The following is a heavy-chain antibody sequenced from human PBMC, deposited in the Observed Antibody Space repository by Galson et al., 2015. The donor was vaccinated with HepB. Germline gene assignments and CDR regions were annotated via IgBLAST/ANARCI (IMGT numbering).Heavy chain of an antibody. J-gene: IGHJ6*02. V-gene: IGHV1-18*04. Sequence: SVKVSCKASGYTFTSYGISWVRQAPGQGLEWMGWISAYNGNTNYAQKLQGRVTMTTDTSTSTAYMELRSLRSEDTAVYYCARDRTRWSHYYGMDVWGQGTTVTVSS. CDR2: ISAYNGNT. D-gene: IGHD4-23*01. CDR3: ARDRTRWSHYYGMDV. CDR1: GYTFTSYG.